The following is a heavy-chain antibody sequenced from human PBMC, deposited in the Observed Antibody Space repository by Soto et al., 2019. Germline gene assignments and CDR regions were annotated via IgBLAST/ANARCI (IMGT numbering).Heavy chain of an antibody. CDR3: ARAATVTTLGDI. V-gene: IGHV1-69*02. Sequence: QVQLVQSGAEVKKPGSSVKVSCKASGGTFSSYTISWVRQAPGQGLEWMGRIIPILGIANSAQKFQGRVTITPDKATSTAYMELSSLRSEDTAVYYCARAATVTTLGDIWGQGTMVTVSS. CDR2: IIPILGIA. J-gene: IGHJ3*02. CDR1: GGTFSSYT. D-gene: IGHD4-17*01.